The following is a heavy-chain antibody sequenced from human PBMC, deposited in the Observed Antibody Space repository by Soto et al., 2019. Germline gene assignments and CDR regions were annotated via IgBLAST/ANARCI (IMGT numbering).Heavy chain of an antibody. J-gene: IGHJ6*02. CDR1: GFTFSSYG. CDR3: AKDVMGAPYYYYGMDV. V-gene: IGHV3-30*18. CDR2: ISYDGSNK. Sequence: GGSLRLSCAASGFTFSSYGMHWVRQAPGKGLEWVAVISYDGSNKYYADSVKGRFTISRDNSKNTLYLQMNSLRAEDTAVYYCAKDVMGAPYYYYGMDVWGQGTTVTVSS. D-gene: IGHD1-26*01.